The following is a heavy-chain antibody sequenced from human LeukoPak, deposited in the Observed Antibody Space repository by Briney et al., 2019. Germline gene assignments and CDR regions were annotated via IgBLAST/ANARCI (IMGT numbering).Heavy chain of an antibody. CDR3: AKAAYYYDSSGYYPGGY. CDR2: ISYDGSNK. CDR1: GFTFSSYG. J-gene: IGHJ4*02. V-gene: IGHV3-30*18. Sequence: PGGSLRLSCAASGFTFSSYGMHWVRQAPGKGLEWVAVISYDGSNKYYADSVKGRFTISRDNPKNTLYLQMNSLRAEDTAVYYCAKAAYYYDSSGYYPGGYWGQGTLVTVSS. D-gene: IGHD3-22*01.